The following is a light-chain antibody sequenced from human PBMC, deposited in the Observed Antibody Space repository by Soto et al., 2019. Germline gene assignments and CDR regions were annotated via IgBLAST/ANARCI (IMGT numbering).Light chain of an antibody. CDR2: KAS. J-gene: IGKJ1*01. CDR1: QGISSY. V-gene: IGKV1-9*01. Sequence: DIQLTQSPSFLSASVGDRVTITCRASQGISSYLAWYQQKPGKAPKLLIYKASTLKSGVPSRFSGSGSGTEFTLTISSLQSEDFALYYCQQYNDWPLTFGQGTKVDNK. CDR3: QQYNDWPLT.